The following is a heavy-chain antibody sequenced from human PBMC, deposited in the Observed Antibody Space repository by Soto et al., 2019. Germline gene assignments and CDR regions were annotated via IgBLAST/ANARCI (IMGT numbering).Heavy chain of an antibody. J-gene: IGHJ5*02. CDR1: GYTFTSYY. D-gene: IGHD3-22*01. CDR3: ARDRTPRREVVVTYNWFDP. V-gene: IGHV1-46*01. CDR2: INPSGGST. Sequence: ASVKVSCKASGYTFTSYYMHWVRQAPGHGLEWMGIINPSGGSTSYAQKFQGRVTMTRDTSTSTVYMELSSLRSEDTAVYYCARDRTPRREVVVTYNWFDPWGQGTLVTVSS.